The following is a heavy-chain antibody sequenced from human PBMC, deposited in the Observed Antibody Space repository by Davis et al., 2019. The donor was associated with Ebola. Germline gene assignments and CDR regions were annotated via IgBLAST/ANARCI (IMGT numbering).Heavy chain of an antibody. CDR2: IKQDGGEK. D-gene: IGHD5-12*01. Sequence: GESLKIPCAASGFIFSNYWMSWVRQAPGKGPEWVAIIKQDGGEKYYVDSVKGRFTISRDNAKNSLFLQMNSLRAEDTALYYCASGDGRGSSYDMDVWGQGTTVTVSS. CDR1: GFIFSNYW. CDR3: ASGDGRGSSYDMDV. V-gene: IGHV3-7*03. J-gene: IGHJ6*02.